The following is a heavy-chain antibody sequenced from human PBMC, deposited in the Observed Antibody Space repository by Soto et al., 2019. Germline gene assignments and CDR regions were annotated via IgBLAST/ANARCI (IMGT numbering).Heavy chain of an antibody. CDR3: ARVTTYLSREYYFDY. Sequence: SVKVSCKASGGTFSSCAISWVRQAPGQGLEWMGGIIPIFGTANYAQKFQGRVTITADESTSTAYMELSSLRSEDTAVYYCARVTTYLSREYYFDYWGQGTLVTVSS. CDR2: IIPIFGTA. CDR1: GGTFSSCA. V-gene: IGHV1-69*13. D-gene: IGHD4-17*01. J-gene: IGHJ4*02.